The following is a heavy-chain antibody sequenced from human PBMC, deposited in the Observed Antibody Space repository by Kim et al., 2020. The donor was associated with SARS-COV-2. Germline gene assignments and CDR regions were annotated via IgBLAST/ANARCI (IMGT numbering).Heavy chain of an antibody. CDR2: ISGSGGST. V-gene: IGHV3-23*01. CDR3: AKDAGSITMVRGVFDY. CDR1: GFTFSSYA. Sequence: GGSLRLSCAASGFTFSSYAMSWVRQAPGKGLEWVSAISGSGGSTYYADSVKGRFTISRDNSKNTLYLQMNSLRAEDTAVYYCAKDAGSITMVRGVFDYWGQGTLVTVSS. D-gene: IGHD3-10*01. J-gene: IGHJ4*02.